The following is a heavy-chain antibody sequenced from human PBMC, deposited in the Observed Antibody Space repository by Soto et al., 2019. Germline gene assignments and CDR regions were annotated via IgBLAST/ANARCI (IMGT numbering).Heavy chain of an antibody. D-gene: IGHD6-6*01. CDR1: GGSISSYY. Sequence: QVQLQESGPGLVKPSETLSLTCTVSGGSISSYYWSWIRQPPGKGLEWIGYIYYSGSTNYNPSLKSRVTVSVDTSKNQFSLKLSSVTAADTAVYYCARINRIAARHWFDPWGKGTLVTVSS. J-gene: IGHJ5*02. V-gene: IGHV4-59*01. CDR3: ARINRIAARHWFDP. CDR2: IYYSGST.